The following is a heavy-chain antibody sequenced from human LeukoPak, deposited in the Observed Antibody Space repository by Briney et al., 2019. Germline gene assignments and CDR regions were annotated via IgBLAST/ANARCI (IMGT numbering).Heavy chain of an antibody. CDR2: IYSGGST. Sequence: PGGSLRLSCAASGFTVSSNYMSWVRQAPGKGLEWVSVIYSGGSTYYADSVKGRFTISRDNSKNTLYLQMNSLRAEDTAVYYCAREGCSSTSCYSGGMDVWGQGTTVTVSS. D-gene: IGHD2-2*02. CDR1: GFTVSSNY. J-gene: IGHJ6*02. CDR3: AREGCSSTSCYSGGMDV. V-gene: IGHV3-66*02.